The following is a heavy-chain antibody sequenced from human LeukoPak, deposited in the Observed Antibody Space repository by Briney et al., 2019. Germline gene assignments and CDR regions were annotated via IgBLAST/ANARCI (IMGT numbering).Heavy chain of an antibody. CDR1: GGSISSYY. Sequence: PSETLSLTCTVSGGSISSYYWSWIRQPPGKGLEWIGYIYDSGSTNYNPSLKSRVTISVDTSKNQLSLKLSFVTAADTAVYYCARVPRYYYYMDVWGKGTTVTVSS. J-gene: IGHJ6*03. CDR2: IYDSGST. CDR3: ARVPRYYYYMDV. V-gene: IGHV4-59*01.